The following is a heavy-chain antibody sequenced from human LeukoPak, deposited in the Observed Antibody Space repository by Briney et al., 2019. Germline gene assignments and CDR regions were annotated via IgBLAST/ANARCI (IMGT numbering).Heavy chain of an antibody. CDR3: AREYSSSSGRAFDI. Sequence: GGSLRLSCAASGFTFSSYWMGWVRQAPGKGLEWVANIMKDGSENHYVDSVSGRFTISRDNAKNSLDLQMNSLRAEDTAVYYCAREYSSSSGRAFDIWGQGTMVTVSS. J-gene: IGHJ3*02. CDR1: GFTFSSYW. D-gene: IGHD6-6*01. CDR2: IMKDGSEN. V-gene: IGHV3-7*01.